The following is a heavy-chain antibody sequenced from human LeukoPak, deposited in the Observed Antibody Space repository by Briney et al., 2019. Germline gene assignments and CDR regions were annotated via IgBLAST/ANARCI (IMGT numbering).Heavy chain of an antibody. CDR1: GFTFSSCG. J-gene: IGHJ4*02. D-gene: IGHD1-14*01. CDR3: ATETIGRHYDY. CDR2: IGPTGTDR. V-gene: IGHV3-21*01. Sequence: PGGSLRLSCAASGFTFSSCGFNWVRQAPGKGLEWVASIGPTGTDRYYADSVRGRFTISRDNAKDSMYLQMDSLRDEDTAVYYCATETIGRHYDYWGQGTLLTVSS.